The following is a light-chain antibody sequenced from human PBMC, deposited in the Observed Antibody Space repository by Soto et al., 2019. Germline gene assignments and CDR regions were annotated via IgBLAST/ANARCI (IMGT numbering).Light chain of an antibody. J-gene: IGLJ2*01. CDR1: SSNIGAGYD. CDR3: QSHDTSLSVLVV. V-gene: IGLV1-40*01. CDR2: GNI. Sequence: QSVLTQPPSVSGAPGQRVTISCTGSSSNIGAGYDVHWYQQLPGTAPKLLIYGNINRPSGLPDRFSGSRYGTSASLAITGILADDEADYYCQSHDTSLSVLVVFGGGTKLTVL.